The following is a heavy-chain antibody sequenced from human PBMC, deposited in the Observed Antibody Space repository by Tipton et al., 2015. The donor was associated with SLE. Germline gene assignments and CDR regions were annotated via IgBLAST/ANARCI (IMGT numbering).Heavy chain of an antibody. CDR1: GDSVSSNSAA. D-gene: IGHD7-27*01. V-gene: IGHV6-1*01. Sequence: GLVKPSQTLSLTCAISGDSVSSNSAAWNWIRQSPSRGLEWLGRTYYRSKWYNDYALSVKSRITINPDTSKNLFSLQLNSVTPEDSALYYCTRVMGTGHLSVFTIWGQGTMVTVSS. CDR2: TYYRSKWYN. CDR3: TRVMGTGHLSVFTI. J-gene: IGHJ3*02.